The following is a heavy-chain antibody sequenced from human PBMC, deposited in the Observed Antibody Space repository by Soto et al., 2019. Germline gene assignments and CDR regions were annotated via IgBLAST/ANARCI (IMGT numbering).Heavy chain of an antibody. J-gene: IGHJ3*02. V-gene: IGHV4-4*07. CDR1: GGSISSYY. CDR3: ARVYDSSGYYWGDAFDI. D-gene: IGHD3-22*01. CDR2: IYTSGST. Sequence: ETLSLTCTVSGGSISSYYWSWIRQPAGKGLEWIGRIYTSGSTTYNPSLKSRVTVSVDTSKNQFSLKLNSVTAADTAVFYCARVYDSSGYYWGDAFDIWGQGTMVTVSS.